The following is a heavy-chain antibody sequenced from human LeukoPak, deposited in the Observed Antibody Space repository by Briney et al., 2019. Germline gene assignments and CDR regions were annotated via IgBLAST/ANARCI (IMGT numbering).Heavy chain of an antibody. D-gene: IGHD5-18*01. CDR2: IYYSGST. V-gene: IGHV4-31*03. J-gene: IGHJ4*02. Sequence: SETLSLTCTVSGGSISSGGYYWSWIRQHPGKGLEWIGYIYYSGSTYYNPSLKSRVTISVDTSKNQFSLKLSSVTAADTAVYYCAKDRYSYGYGPIDYWGQGTLVTVSS. CDR3: AKDRYSYGYGPIDY. CDR1: GGSISSGGYY.